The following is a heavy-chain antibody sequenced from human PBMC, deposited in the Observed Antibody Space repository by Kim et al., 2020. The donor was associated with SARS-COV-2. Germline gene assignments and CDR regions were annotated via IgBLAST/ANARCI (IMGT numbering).Heavy chain of an antibody. CDR3: ARDLRSSGWYGSGISFDY. CDR1: GYTFTSYG. D-gene: IGHD6-19*01. Sequence: ASVKVSCKASGYTFTSYGISWVRQAPGQGLEWMGWISAYNGNTNYAQKLQGRGTMTTDTSTSTAYMELRSLRSDDTAVYYCARDLRSSGWYGSGISFDYWGQGTLVTVSS. J-gene: IGHJ4*02. V-gene: IGHV1-18*01. CDR2: ISAYNGNT.